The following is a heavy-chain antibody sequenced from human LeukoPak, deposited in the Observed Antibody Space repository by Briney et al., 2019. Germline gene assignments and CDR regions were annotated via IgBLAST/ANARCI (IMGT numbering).Heavy chain of an antibody. CDR1: GYSFTSYW. CDR2: IYPGDSDT. J-gene: IGHJ4*02. V-gene: IGHV5-51*01. D-gene: IGHD4-17*01. Sequence: GESLKISCQGSGYSFTSYWIGWVRQMPGKGLEWMGIIYPGDSDTKYNPSFQGQVTISADKSISTAFLQWSGLKASDTAMYYCARHDGDYVDYWGQGTLVTVSS. CDR3: ARHDGDYVDY.